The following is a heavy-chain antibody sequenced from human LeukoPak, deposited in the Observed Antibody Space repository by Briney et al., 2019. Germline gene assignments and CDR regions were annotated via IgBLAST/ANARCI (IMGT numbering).Heavy chain of an antibody. Sequence: TGGSLRLSCAASGFTFSSYSMNWVRQAPGKGLEWVANIKQDGSEKYYVDSVKGRFTISRDNAKNSLYLQMNSLRAEDTAVYYCARDLVDIWGQGTMVTVSS. CDR3: ARDLVDI. D-gene: IGHD3-16*01. CDR1: GFTFSSYS. CDR2: IKQDGSEK. J-gene: IGHJ3*02. V-gene: IGHV3-7*01.